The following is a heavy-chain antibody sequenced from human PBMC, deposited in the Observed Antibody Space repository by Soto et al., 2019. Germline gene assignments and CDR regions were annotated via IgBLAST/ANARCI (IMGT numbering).Heavy chain of an antibody. D-gene: IGHD3-22*01. J-gene: IGHJ4*02. CDR2: IIPMFGTA. CDR1: GGTFSTFG. Sequence: QVQLVQSGAEVKKPGSSVKVSCTASGGTFSTFGITWVRQAPGQGLEWMGGIIPMFGTAHYAQKFQGRVTITADESTRTVYMELSSLSSEDTAVYYCARFSPPRGYYAYWGQGTLVTVSS. CDR3: ARFSPPRGYYAY. V-gene: IGHV1-69*01.